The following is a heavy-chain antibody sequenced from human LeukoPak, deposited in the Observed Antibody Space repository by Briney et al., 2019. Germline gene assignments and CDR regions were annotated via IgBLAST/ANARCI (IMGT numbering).Heavy chain of an antibody. J-gene: IGHJ4*02. CDR1: GGSISSSSYY. V-gene: IGHV4-39*07. CDR3: ARGVLWFGELLPPGY. Sequence: AAETLSLTCTVSGGSISSSSYYWGWILQPPGKGLEWIGSIYYSGSTYYNPSLKSRVTISVDTSKNQFSLKLSSVTAADTAVYYCARGVLWFGELLPPGYWGQGTLVTVSS. CDR2: IYYSGST. D-gene: IGHD3-10*01.